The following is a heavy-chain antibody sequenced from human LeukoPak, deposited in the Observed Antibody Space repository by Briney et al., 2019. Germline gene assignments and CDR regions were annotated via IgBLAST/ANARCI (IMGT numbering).Heavy chain of an antibody. CDR1: GFTFSSYS. V-gene: IGHV3-21*01. CDR3: AREGNSGYYPY. CDR2: ITSDNYI. Sequence: GGSLRLSCAASGFTFSSYSMNWVRQAPGKGLEWVSSITSDNYIYYADSVKGRFTISRDNSKNTLYLQMSSLRAEDTAMYYCAREGNSGYYPYWGQGILVTVSS. J-gene: IGHJ4*02. D-gene: IGHD3-22*01.